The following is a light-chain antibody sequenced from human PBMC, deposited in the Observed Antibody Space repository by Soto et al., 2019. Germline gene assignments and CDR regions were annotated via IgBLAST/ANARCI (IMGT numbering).Light chain of an antibody. Sequence: QSVLTQPASVSGSPGQSITISCTGTSTDVGANNYVSWYQQHPGRAPKVMIYDVTNRPSGVSNRFSGSKSGNTASLTISGLQAEDEADYYCYSHADGTTGVFGGGTKLTVL. J-gene: IGLJ2*01. CDR2: DVT. CDR1: STDVGANNY. CDR3: YSHADGTTGV. V-gene: IGLV2-14*01.